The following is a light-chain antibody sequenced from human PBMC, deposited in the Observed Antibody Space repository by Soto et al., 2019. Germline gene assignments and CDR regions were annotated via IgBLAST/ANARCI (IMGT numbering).Light chain of an antibody. J-gene: IGKJ5*01. V-gene: IGKV1-9*01. CDR2: AAS. Sequence: DIQLTQSPSFLSAAEGDRVTITCRASQGISNYLAWYQQKPGKAPKFLIYAASTLQSGVPSRFSGSGSGTEFTLTISSLQPEDFATYYCQALNDYPITFGQGTRLEIK. CDR3: QALNDYPIT. CDR1: QGISNY.